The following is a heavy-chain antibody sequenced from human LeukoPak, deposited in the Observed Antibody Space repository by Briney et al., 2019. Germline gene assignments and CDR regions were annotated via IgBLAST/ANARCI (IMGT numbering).Heavy chain of an antibody. CDR2: IYTSGST. CDR3: ATDGMVRGPDAWFGS. CDR1: GGSISSGSYY. Sequence: SQTLSLTCTVSGGSISSGSYYWSWIRQPAGKGLEWIGRIYTSGSTNYNPSLKSRVTISVDTSKNQFSLKLTSVTAADTAVYYCATDGMVRGPDAWFGSWGQGTLVTVSS. V-gene: IGHV4-61*02. J-gene: IGHJ5*01. D-gene: IGHD3-10*01.